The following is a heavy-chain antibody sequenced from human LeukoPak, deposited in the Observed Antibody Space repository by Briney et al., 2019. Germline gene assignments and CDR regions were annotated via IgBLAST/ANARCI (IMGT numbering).Heavy chain of an antibody. CDR2: INANSGGT. V-gene: IGHV1-2*02. Sequence: ASVKVSCKACGYTFTGYYKHWVRQSPGQGLEWMGWINANSGGTNYAQKFQGRVTMTRDTSISTAYMELSRLRSDDTAVYYCAREVTGYSSSWNWFDPWGQGTLVTVSS. J-gene: IGHJ5*02. CDR3: AREVTGYSSSWNWFDP. CDR1: GYTFTGYY. D-gene: IGHD6-13*01.